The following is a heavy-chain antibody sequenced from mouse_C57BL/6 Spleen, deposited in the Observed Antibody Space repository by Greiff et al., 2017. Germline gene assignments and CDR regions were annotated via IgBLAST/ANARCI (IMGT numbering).Heavy chain of an antibody. CDR1: GYTFTSYW. CDR3: AKDYCGSSYEY. J-gene: IGHJ2*01. CDR2: IDPSDSYT. V-gene: IGHV1-59*01. Sequence: QVQLQQPGAELVRPGTSVKLSCKASGYTFTSYWMHWEKQRPGQGLEWIGVIDPSDSYTNYNQKFKGKATLTVDTSSSTAYMQLSSLTYEDSAVYYCAKDYCGSSYEYWGKGTTLTVSS. D-gene: IGHD1-1*01.